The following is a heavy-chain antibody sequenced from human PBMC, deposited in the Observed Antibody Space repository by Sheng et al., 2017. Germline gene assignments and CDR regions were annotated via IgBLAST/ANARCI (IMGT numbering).Heavy chain of an antibody. V-gene: IGHV4-34*01. J-gene: IGHJ4*02. Sequence: QVQLQQWGAGLLKPSETLSLTCAVYGGSFSGYYWSWIRQPPGKGLEWIGEINHSGSTNYNPSLKSRVTISVDTSKNQFSLKLSSVTAADTAVYYCARGGVRQWLGGYWGQGTLVTVSS. CDR2: INHSGST. D-gene: IGHD6-19*01. CDR3: ARGGVRQWLGGY. CDR1: GGSFSGYY.